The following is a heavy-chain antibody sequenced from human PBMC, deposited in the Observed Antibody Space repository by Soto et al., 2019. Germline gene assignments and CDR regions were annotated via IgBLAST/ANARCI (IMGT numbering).Heavy chain of an antibody. D-gene: IGHD6-19*01. V-gene: IGHV1-18*01. CDR2: ISAYNGNT. CDR1: GYTFSSYG. CDR3: ARFIMVSGGFDPNYYFGMDV. Sequence: QVQLVQSGAEVKKPGASVKVSCKASGYTFSSYGVSWVRQAPGQGLEWLGWISAYNGNTNYAQKLQGRVTMTTDTSTSTVYMDLRSLRSDDTAVYYCARFIMVSGGFDPNYYFGMDVWGQGTTVTVSS. J-gene: IGHJ6*02.